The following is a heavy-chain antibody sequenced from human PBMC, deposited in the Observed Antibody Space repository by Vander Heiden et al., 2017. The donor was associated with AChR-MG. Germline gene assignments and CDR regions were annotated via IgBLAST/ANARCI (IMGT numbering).Heavy chain of an antibody. V-gene: IGHV4-34*01. J-gene: IGHJ6*02. CDR3: ARASWVYYYYYGMDV. CDR1: GGSFSGYY. CDR2: INHSGST. Sequence: QVQLQQWGAGLLKPSETLSLTCAVYGGSFSGYYWSWIRQPPGKGLEWIGEINHSGSTNYNPSLKSRVTISVDTSKNQFSLKLSSVTAADTAVYYCARASWVYYYYYGMDVWGQGTTVTVSS.